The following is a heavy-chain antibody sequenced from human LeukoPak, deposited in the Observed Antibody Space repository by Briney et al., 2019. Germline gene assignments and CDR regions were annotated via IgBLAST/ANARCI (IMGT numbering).Heavy chain of an antibody. CDR2: IIPIFGTA. J-gene: IGHJ4*02. CDR1: GGTFSSYA. CDR3: ARGQRVGAGGYFDY. Sequence: SVKVSCKASGGTFSSYAISWVRQAPGQGLEWVGGIIPIFGTANYAQKFQGRVTITADESTSTAYMELSSLRSEDTAVYYCARGQRVGAGGYFDYWGQGTLVTVSS. V-gene: IGHV1-69*13. D-gene: IGHD1-26*01.